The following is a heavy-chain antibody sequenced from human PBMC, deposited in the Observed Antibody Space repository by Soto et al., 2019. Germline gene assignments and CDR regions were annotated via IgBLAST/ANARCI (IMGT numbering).Heavy chain of an antibody. Sequence: GGSLRLSCAASGFTFSSYSMNWVRQAPGKGLEWVAVIWYDGSNKYYADSVKGRFTISRDNSKNTPYLQMNSLRAEDTAVYYCARAGREAYYDILTGYYFGFDYWGQGTLVTVSS. CDR3: ARAGREAYYDILTGYYFGFDY. CDR1: GFTFSSYS. J-gene: IGHJ4*02. V-gene: IGHV3-33*08. CDR2: IWYDGSNK. D-gene: IGHD3-9*01.